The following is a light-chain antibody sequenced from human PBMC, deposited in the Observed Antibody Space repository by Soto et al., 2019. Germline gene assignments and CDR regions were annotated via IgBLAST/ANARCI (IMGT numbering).Light chain of an antibody. CDR2: EVT. Sequence: QSALTQPRSVSGSPGQSVTISCTGTSSDVGGYNYVSWYQQHPGKAPQLMIYEVTKRPSGVPDRFSGSKSGNTASLTVSGLQTEDEADYYCNSYAGSNNWVFGGGTKLTVL. V-gene: IGLV2-8*01. CDR1: SSDVGGYNY. J-gene: IGLJ3*02. CDR3: NSYAGSNNWV.